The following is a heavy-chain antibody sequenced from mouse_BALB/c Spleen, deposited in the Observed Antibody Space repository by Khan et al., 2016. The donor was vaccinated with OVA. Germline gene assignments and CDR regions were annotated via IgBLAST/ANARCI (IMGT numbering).Heavy chain of an antibody. Sequence: QIQLVQSGAELVKPGASVRLSCKASGYTFTSYYLYWVKQRPGQGLEWIGDINPSNGGTNFNEKFKTKATLTVDKSSSTAYMQLNSLTSEDSACYDCTRSGYGSFAYWGQGTLVTVSA. CDR2: INPSNGGT. CDR1: GYTFTSYY. J-gene: IGHJ3*01. V-gene: IGHV1S81*02. CDR3: TRSGYGSFAY. D-gene: IGHD2-2*01.